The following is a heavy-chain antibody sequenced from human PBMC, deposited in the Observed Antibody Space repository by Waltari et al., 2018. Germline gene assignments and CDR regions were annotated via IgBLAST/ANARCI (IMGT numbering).Heavy chain of an antibody. CDR3: ARGPHRNRLEVRNNNYGMDV. J-gene: IGHJ6*02. V-gene: IGHV4-34*01. D-gene: IGHD5-12*01. CDR2: INHSGST. Sequence: QVQLQQWGAGLLKPSETLSLTCAVYGGSFSGYSWTWIRQPPGKGLEWIGEINHSGSTNSDPSLKSRVTTSVDTSKKQVSLKLRSVTAADTAVYYCARGPHRNRLEVRNNNYGMDVWGQGTTVTVSS. CDR1: GGSFSGYS.